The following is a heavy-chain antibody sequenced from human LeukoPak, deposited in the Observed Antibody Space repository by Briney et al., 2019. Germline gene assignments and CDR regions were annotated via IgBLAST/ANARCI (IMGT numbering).Heavy chain of an antibody. J-gene: IGHJ4*02. Sequence: PSETLSLTCTVSGGSISSGDYYWSWIRQPPGKGLEWIGYIYYSGSTYYNPSLKSRVTISVDTSKNQFSLKLSSVTAADTAVYYCARGIGRITIFGVVITHPYYFDYWGQGTLVTVSS. CDR3: ARGIGRITIFGVVITHPYYFDY. V-gene: IGHV4-30-4*01. CDR2: IYYSGST. CDR1: GGSISSGDYY. D-gene: IGHD3-3*01.